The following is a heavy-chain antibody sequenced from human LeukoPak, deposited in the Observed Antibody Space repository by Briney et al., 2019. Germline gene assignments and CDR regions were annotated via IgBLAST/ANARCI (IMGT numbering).Heavy chain of an antibody. CDR1: GFTFSDYY. J-gene: IGHJ6*03. V-gene: IGHV3-11*04. Sequence: GGSLRLSCAASGFTFSDYYMGWIRQAPGKGLEWVSYISSSGNTIYYADSVKGRFTISRDNAKNSLYLQMNSLRAEDTAVYYCARFEGGFLYFYYMDVWGKGTTVTVSS. CDR3: ARFEGGFLYFYYMDV. CDR2: ISSSGNTI. D-gene: IGHD2/OR15-2a*01.